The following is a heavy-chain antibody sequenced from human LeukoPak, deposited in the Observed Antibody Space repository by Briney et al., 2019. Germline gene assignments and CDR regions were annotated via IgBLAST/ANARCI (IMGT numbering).Heavy chain of an antibody. J-gene: IGHJ4*01. CDR2: IGSDGDST. Sequence: GGSLRLSCSASGFTFSSLGMPWVRQATGKGLEHVSTIGSDGDSTYYADSVKDRFTISRDNSKNALYLQMTSLRPEDSAVYYCVSPVFINYWGQGTLVAVSS. V-gene: IGHV3-64D*06. D-gene: IGHD1-14*01. CDR3: VSPVFINY. CDR1: GFTFSSLG.